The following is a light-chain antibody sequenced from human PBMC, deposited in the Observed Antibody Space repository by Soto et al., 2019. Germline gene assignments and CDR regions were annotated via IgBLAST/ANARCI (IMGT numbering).Light chain of an antibody. CDR1: QSISSW. Sequence: DIQMTQSPSTLSASVGDRVTITCRASQSISSWLAWYQQKPGKAPTLLIYMASSLESGVPSRFSGSASGTEFTLTISSLQPDDFATYYCQNHRTFGPGTQVEIK. J-gene: IGKJ1*01. CDR3: QNHRT. CDR2: MAS. V-gene: IGKV1-5*03.